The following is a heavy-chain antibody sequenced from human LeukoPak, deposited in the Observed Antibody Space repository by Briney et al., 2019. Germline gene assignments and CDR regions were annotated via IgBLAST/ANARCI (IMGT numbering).Heavy chain of an antibody. CDR1: GASIRSYY. V-gene: IGHV4-59*08. Sequence: SETLSLTCTVSGASIRSYYWSWIRQPPGKGLEWIGYIYYSGSTNYNPSLKSRVTISVDTSKDQFSLKVSSVTAADTAVYYCARLVIHSFDYWGQGTLVTVSS. CDR2: IYYSGST. CDR3: ARLVIHSFDY. D-gene: IGHD3-22*01. J-gene: IGHJ4*02.